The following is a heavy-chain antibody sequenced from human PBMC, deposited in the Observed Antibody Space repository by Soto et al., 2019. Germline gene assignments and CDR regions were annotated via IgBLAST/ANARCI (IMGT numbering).Heavy chain of an antibody. J-gene: IGHJ4*02. Sequence: SGGSLRLSCAASGFTFSSYWMSWVRQAPGKGLEWVANINQDGSEKYYVDSVKGRFTISRDNAKNSLYLQVNSLRAEDTAVYYCTRDLYDHSGYLYWGQGTLVTVSS. CDR3: TRDLYDHSGYLY. CDR2: INQDGSEK. V-gene: IGHV3-7*01. D-gene: IGHD3-22*01. CDR1: GFTFSSYW.